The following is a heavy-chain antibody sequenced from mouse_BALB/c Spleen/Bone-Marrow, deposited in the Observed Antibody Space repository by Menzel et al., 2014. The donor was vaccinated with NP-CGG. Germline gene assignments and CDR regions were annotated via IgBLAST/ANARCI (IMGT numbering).Heavy chain of an antibody. CDR3: ARDSFLITRALDY. V-gene: IGHV2-6-7*01. Sequence: QAQLKDSGPGLVAPSQSLSITCTVSGFSLTGYGVSWVRQPPGRGLEWLGMIWGDGSTDYNSALKSRLSISKDNSKSXVFLKMNSLQTDDTARYYCARDSFLITRALDYWGQGTSVTVSS. CDR1: GFSLTGYG. CDR2: IWGDGST. J-gene: IGHJ4*01. D-gene: IGHD2-4*01.